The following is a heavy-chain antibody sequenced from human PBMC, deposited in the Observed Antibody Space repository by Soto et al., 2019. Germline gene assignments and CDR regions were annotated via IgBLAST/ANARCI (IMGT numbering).Heavy chain of an antibody. D-gene: IGHD2-21*01. CDR3: VRNLAYGGAYTFDY. Sequence: EVQLVESGGGLVQPGGSLRLSCAASAFTFSDHFIDWVRQAPGKGLEWVGRSRDKAHSYTTVYAASVKGRLTISRDESRNPLYPQMNNLKSEDTAVYYCVRNLAYGGAYTFDYWGQGALVTVSS. V-gene: IGHV3-72*01. CDR1: AFTFSDHF. J-gene: IGHJ4*02. CDR2: SRDKAHSYTT.